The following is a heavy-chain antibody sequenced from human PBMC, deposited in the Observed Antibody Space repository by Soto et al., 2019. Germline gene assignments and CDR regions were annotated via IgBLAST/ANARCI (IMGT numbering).Heavy chain of an antibody. CDR2: IDPRDSYV. D-gene: IGHD2-2*01. CDR1: GYTFTTFW. CDR3: ARLFCSTTTCDSWFDP. V-gene: IGHV5-10-1*01. J-gene: IGHJ5*02. Sequence: GESLKISCTGFGYTFTTFWISWVRQMPGKGLEWMGRIDPRDSYVNYSPSFQGHVTISVDKSIATAYLQWGSLKASDTAMYHCARLFCSTTTCDSWFDPWGQGTLVTVSS.